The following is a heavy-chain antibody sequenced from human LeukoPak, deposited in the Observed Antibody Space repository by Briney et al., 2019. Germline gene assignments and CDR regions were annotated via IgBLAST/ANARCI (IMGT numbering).Heavy chain of an antibody. V-gene: IGHV3-66*01. J-gene: IGHJ3*02. CDR3: ARDGAAGALDI. CDR1: GFTVSTFY. Sequence: GGSLRLSCAASGFTVSTFYMSWVRQAPGKGLKWVSGHYSGENTNYADSVKGRFTISRDNSKNTLYLQMNSLRAEGTAVYYCARDGAAGALDIWGQGTMVIVSS. CDR2: HYSGENT. D-gene: IGHD4/OR15-4a*01.